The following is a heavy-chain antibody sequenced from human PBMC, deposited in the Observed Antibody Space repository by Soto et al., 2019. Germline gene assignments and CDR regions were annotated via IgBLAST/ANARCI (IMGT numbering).Heavy chain of an antibody. CDR1: GGSISSSSYY. D-gene: IGHD6-13*01. Sequence: SETLSLTCAVYGGSISSSSYYWGWIRQPPGKGLEWIGGIYYSGSTYYNPSLKSRFTISVDTSKNQFSLKLSSVTAADTAVYYCARPTSSSWFDYWGQGTLVTVSS. J-gene: IGHJ4*02. V-gene: IGHV4-39*01. CDR2: IYYSGST. CDR3: ARPTSSSWFDY.